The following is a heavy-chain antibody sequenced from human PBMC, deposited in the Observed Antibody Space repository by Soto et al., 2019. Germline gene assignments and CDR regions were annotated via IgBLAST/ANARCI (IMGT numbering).Heavy chain of an antibody. CDR1: GFTFSSYG. J-gene: IGHJ6*02. CDR3: ARERRGRISSYSPDYDYGMDV. D-gene: IGHD2-15*01. CDR2: LWYDGRNN. Sequence: QVQLVESGGGVVQPGRSLRLSCAASGFTFSSYGMHWVRQAPGKGLEWVAVLWYDGRNNYYADSVKGRFTISRDNFKNTLYLQMNSLRAEDTAVYYCARERRGRISSYSPDYDYGMDVWGQGTTVTVS. V-gene: IGHV3-33*01.